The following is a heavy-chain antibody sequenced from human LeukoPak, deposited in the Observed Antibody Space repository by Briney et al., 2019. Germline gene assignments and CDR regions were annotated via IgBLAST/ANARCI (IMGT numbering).Heavy chain of an antibody. D-gene: IGHD6-19*01. CDR3: AKGHIAVAVKRDAFDI. J-gene: IGHJ3*02. CDR2: ISGSGGST. CDR1: GFTFSSYA. Sequence: GGSLRLSCAASGFTFSSYAMSWVRQAPGKGLEWVSAISGSGGSTYYADSVKGRFTISRDNSKNTLYLQMNSLRAEDTAVYYCAKGHIAVAVKRDAFDIWGQGTMVTVSS. V-gene: IGHV3-23*01.